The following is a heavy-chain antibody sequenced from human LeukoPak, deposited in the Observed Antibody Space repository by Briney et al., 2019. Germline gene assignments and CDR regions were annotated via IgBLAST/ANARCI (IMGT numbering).Heavy chain of an antibody. CDR1: GGSFSGYY. V-gene: IGHV4-34*01. D-gene: IGHD4-17*01. J-gene: IGHJ4*02. CDR2: INHSGST. Sequence: PSETLSLTCAVYGGSFSGYYWSWIRQPPGKGLERIGEINHSGSTNYNPSLKSRVTISVDTSKNQFSLKLRSVTAADTAVYSCARRVTVTTLRYFDYWGQGTLVTVSS. CDR3: ARRVTVTTLRYFDY.